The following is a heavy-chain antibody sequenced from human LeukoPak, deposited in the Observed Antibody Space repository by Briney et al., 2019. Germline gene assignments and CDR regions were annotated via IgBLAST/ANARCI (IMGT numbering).Heavy chain of an antibody. V-gene: IGHV4-30-4*08. CDR3: ARVLISGDAFDI. D-gene: IGHD2-8*01. CDR2: IYYSGST. J-gene: IGHJ3*02. Sequence: SQTLSLTCTVSGGSISSGDYYWSWIRQPPGKGLEWIGYIYYSGSTYYNPSLKSRVTISVDTSKNQFSLKLSSVTAADTAVYYCARVLISGDAFDIWGQGTMVTVSS. CDR1: GGSISSGDYY.